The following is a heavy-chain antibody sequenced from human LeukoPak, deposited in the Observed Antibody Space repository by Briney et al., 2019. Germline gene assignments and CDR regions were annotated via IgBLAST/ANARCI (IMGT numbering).Heavy chain of an antibody. CDR3: ARDVLIQLWLRDYYGMDV. Sequence: GGSLRLSCAASGFTFSSYAMHWVRQAPGKGLEWVAVISYDGRNKYYADSVKGRFTISRDNSKNTLYLQMNSLRAEDTAVYYCARDVLIQLWLRDYYGMDVWGQGTTVTVSS. V-gene: IGHV3-30*04. CDR2: ISYDGRNK. J-gene: IGHJ6*02. D-gene: IGHD5-18*01. CDR1: GFTFSSYA.